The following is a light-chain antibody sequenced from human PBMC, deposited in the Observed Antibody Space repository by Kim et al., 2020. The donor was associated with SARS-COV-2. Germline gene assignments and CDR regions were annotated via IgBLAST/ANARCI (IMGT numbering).Light chain of an antibody. CDR1: SLRSQY. V-gene: IGLV3-19*01. CDR2: GET. CDR3: NSRDGSDNSFV. J-gene: IGLJ1*01. Sequence: SSELTQDPAVSVALGQTVRITCQGDSLRSQYASWYQQKPGQAPVLVIYGETNRPSGIPDRFSGSSSGNTASLTITGAQAEDEAEYYCNSRDGSDNSFVFATGTKVTVL.